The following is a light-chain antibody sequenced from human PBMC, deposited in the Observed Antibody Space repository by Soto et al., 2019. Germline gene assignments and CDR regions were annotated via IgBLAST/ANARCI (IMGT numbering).Light chain of an antibody. CDR2: RNN. Sequence: QSVLTQPPSASGTTGQRVTISFSGSSSNIGRNYVYWYQQLPGTAPKLLIYRNNQRPSGVPDRFTGSKSGTSASLAISGLRSEYEADYYCAAWDDSLSGPVFGGGTKLTL. CDR3: AAWDDSLSGPV. V-gene: IGLV1-47*01. CDR1: SSNIGRNY. J-gene: IGLJ2*01.